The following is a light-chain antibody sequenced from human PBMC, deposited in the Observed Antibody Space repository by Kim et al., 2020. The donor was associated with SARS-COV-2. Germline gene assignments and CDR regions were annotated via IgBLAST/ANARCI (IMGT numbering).Light chain of an antibody. Sequence: LSPGERAARFCGARRSVMSSCLAWYQQKPGKAPRLLIYGASSKATGIPDRFSGSGSGTEFTLTISRLETEDFAIYYCQQYGSSPYTFGQGTKLEI. CDR2: GAS. CDR3: QQYGSSPYT. J-gene: IGKJ2*01. CDR1: RSVMSSC. V-gene: IGKV3-20*01.